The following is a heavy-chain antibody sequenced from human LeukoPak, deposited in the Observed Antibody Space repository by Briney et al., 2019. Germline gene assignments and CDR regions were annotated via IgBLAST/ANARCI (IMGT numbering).Heavy chain of an antibody. J-gene: IGHJ4*02. V-gene: IGHV4-59*01. CDR3: ARSGGYGSGISY. Sequence: SQTLSLTCTVSGGSISAYYWSWIRQPPGKGLEWIGYIYSSGSSNYNPSLKSRVTISVDTSKNQFSLKLSSVTAADTAVYYCARSGGYGSGISYWGQGTLVTVSS. CDR2: IYSSGSS. D-gene: IGHD3-10*01. CDR1: GGSISAYY.